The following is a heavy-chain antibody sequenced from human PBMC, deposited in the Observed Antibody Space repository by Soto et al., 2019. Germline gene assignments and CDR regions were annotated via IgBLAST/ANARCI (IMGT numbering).Heavy chain of an antibody. Sequence: EVQLVESGGALVQPGGSLRLSCGASGFTFSNYNLNWVRQAPGKGLEWVSYISSSSDTIYYTDSVKGRFTISRDNAKNSLFLQMNSLRDEDAAVYYCARGAVYCSGGSCYLRGPHYFDYWGRGTLVTVSS. D-gene: IGHD2-15*01. V-gene: IGHV3-48*02. CDR1: GFTFSNYN. CDR2: ISSSSDTI. CDR3: ARGAVYCSGGSCYLRGPHYFDY. J-gene: IGHJ4*02.